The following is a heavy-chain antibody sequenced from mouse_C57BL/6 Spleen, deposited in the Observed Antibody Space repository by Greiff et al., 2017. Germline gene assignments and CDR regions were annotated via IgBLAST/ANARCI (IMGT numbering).Heavy chain of an antibody. CDR2: IYPGDGDT. CDR1: GYAFSSYW. Sequence: QVQLQQSGAELVKPGASVKISCKASGYAFSSYWMNWVKQRPGKGLEWIGQIYPGDGDTNYNGKFKGKATLTADKSSSTAFMQLSSLTSEDSAVYYCARSGSDYHYYAMDYSGEGTSATDSS. CDR3: ARSGSDYHYYAMDY. D-gene: IGHD2-13*01. J-gene: IGHJ4*01. V-gene: IGHV1-80*01.